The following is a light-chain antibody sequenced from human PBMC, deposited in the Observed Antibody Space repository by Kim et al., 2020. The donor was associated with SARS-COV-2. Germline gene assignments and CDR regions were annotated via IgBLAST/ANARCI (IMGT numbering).Light chain of an antibody. CDR3: QQYDNLPIT. V-gene: IGKV1-33*01. J-gene: IGKJ4*02. Sequence: DIQMTQSPSSLSASVGDRVTITCQASQDISNYLNWYQQKPGKAPKHLIYAASNLQTGVPPRFSGNGSGTDFTLTISSLQPEDVATYYCQQYDNLPITFGEGTKVDIK. CDR1: QDISNY. CDR2: AAS.